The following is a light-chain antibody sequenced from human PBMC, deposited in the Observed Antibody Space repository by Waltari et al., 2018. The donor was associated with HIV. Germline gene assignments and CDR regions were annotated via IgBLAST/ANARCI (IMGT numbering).Light chain of an antibody. Sequence: EIVLTQSPDSLSLSPGERATLSCRASQSLSSSFLAWYQQKPGQAPRLLIYGASNRATGIPDRFSGSGSGTDFTLTISRLEPEDFAVYYCQQCGSSLWTFGQGTKVEIK. CDR2: GAS. CDR1: QSLSSSF. CDR3: QQCGSSLWT. V-gene: IGKV3-20*01. J-gene: IGKJ1*01.